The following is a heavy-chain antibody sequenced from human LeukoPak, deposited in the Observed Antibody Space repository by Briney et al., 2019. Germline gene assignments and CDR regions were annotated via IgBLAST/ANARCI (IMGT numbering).Heavy chain of an antibody. CDR3: ARGGYYGSGNDFRFDP. Sequence: SETLSLTCTVSGGSISSYYWSWIRQPPGKGLEWIGYIYHSGSTNHNPSLKSRVTISVDTSKNQFSLKLSSVTAADTAVYYCARGGYYGSGNDFRFDPWGQGTLVTVSS. CDR1: GGSISSYY. CDR2: IYHSGST. J-gene: IGHJ5*02. D-gene: IGHD3-10*01. V-gene: IGHV4-59*01.